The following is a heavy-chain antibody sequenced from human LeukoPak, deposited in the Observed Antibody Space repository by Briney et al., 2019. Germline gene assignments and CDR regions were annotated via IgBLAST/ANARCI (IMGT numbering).Heavy chain of an antibody. CDR1: GFTVSSSY. CDR2: IYAGGST. D-gene: IGHD4-17*01. J-gene: IGHJ3*02. V-gene: IGHV3-53*01. Sequence: GGSPRLSCAASGFTVSSSYMSWVRQAPGKGLEWISVIYAGGSTYYADSVKGRFTISRDSSKNTLYLQMNSLRAEDTAVYYCARGKAVTGFDIWGQGTMVTASS. CDR3: ARGKAVTGFDI.